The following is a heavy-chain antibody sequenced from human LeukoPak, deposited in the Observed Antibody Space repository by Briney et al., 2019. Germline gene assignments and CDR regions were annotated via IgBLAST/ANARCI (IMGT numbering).Heavy chain of an antibody. Sequence: ASVKVSCKASGYTFSSYGINWVRQAPGQGLEWMGWISAYNGNTNYAQKLQGRVTMTTDTSTSTAYMELRSLRSDDTAVYYCARESMSGWFDPWGQGTLVTVSS. D-gene: IGHD3-3*01. CDR2: ISAYNGNT. V-gene: IGHV1-18*01. CDR1: GYTFSSYG. CDR3: ARESMSGWFDP. J-gene: IGHJ5*02.